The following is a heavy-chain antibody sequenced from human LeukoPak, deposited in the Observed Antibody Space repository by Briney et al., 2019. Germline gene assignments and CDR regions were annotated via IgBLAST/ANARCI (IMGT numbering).Heavy chain of an antibody. CDR1: GGSISSYY. CDR2: IYYSGST. V-gene: IGHV4-59*01. D-gene: IGHD7-27*01. J-gene: IGHJ3*02. Sequence: SETLSLTCAVYGGSISSYYWSWIRQPPGKGLEWIGYIYYSGSTNYNPSLKSRVTISVDTSKNQFSLKLSSVTAADTAVYYCARHDPWGSDAFDIWGQGTMVTVSS. CDR3: ARHDPWGSDAFDI.